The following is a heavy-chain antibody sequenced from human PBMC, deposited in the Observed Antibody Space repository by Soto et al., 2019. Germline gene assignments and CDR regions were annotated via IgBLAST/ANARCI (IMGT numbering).Heavy chain of an antibody. Sequence: ASVKVSCKASENTFIGYYLHWVRQATGQGLEWMGWMNPNSGDTVYAQKFQGRLTITRDTSISTAYMELSSLTSDDTAVYYCARGRGGYCSGGVCYRFLDPWGQGTLVTVYS. V-gene: IGHV1-8*02. D-gene: IGHD2-15*01. CDR2: MNPNSGDT. J-gene: IGHJ5*02. CDR1: ENTFIGYY. CDR3: ARGRGGYCSGGVCYRFLDP.